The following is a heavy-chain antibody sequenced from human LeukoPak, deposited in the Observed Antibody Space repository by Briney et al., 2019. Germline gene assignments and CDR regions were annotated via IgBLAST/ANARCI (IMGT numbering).Heavy chain of an antibody. CDR3: ARQGWIQLWLAFDY. V-gene: IGHV4-39*01. Sequence: SETLSLTCSVSGGSINSGSYYWGWIRQPPGKGLAWIGNIYYSGRTYYNPSLKSRVTIPVDTSKNQFSLKLSSVTAADTAVYYCARQGWIQLWLAFDYWGQGTLVTVSS. CDR2: IYYSGRT. J-gene: IGHJ4*02. D-gene: IGHD5-18*01. CDR1: GGSINSGSYY.